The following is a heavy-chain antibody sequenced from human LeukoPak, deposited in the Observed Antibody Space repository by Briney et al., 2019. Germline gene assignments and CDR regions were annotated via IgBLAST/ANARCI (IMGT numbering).Heavy chain of an antibody. CDR2: SIPIFGTA. CDR3: ARVGYSSSVEYYFDY. J-gene: IGHJ4*02. CDR1: GGTFSSYA. D-gene: IGHD6-13*01. V-gene: IGHV1-69*05. Sequence: ASVKVSCKASGGTFSSYAISWVRQAPGQGREWMAGSIPIFGTANYAQKFQGRVTITTDESTSTAYMELSSLRSEDTAVYYCARVGYSSSVEYYFDYWGQGTLVTVSS.